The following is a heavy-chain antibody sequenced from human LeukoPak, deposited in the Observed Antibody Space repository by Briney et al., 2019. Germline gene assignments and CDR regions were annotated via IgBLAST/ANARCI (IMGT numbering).Heavy chain of an antibody. CDR1: GGSISSSSYY. CDR2: IYYSGST. Sequence: SETLSLTCTVSGGSISSSSYYWGWIRQPPGKGLEWIGSIYYSGSTYYNPSLKSRVTISVDTSKNQFSLKLSSVTAADTAVYYCARVARGATVKFDYWGQGTLVTVSS. D-gene: IGHD1-26*01. J-gene: IGHJ4*02. V-gene: IGHV4-39*07. CDR3: ARVARGATVKFDY.